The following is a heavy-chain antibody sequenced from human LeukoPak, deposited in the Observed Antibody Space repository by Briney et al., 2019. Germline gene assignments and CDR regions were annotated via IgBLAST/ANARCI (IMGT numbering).Heavy chain of an antibody. CDR1: GYTFTGYY. Sequence: ASVTVSFTASGYTFTGYYMHWVRQAPGQGLEWMGWINPNSGGTNYAQKFQGRVTMTRDRSINTAYMELSRLGSDDTAVYFCARGDVVVPAATEYYFDYWGQGTLVTVSS. D-gene: IGHD2-2*01. CDR3: ARGDVVVPAATEYYFDY. CDR2: INPNSGGT. V-gene: IGHV1-2*02. J-gene: IGHJ4*02.